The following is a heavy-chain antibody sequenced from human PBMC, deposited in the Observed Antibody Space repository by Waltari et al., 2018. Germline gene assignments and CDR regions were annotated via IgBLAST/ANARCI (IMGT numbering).Heavy chain of an antibody. CDR1: GGSISSGSYY. J-gene: IGHJ6*02. CDR3: ARMYYGSGSYPGYYYYGMDV. V-gene: IGHV4-61*02. Sequence: QVQLQESGPGLVKPSQTLSLTCTVSGGSISSGSYYWSWIRQPAGKGLEWIGRIYTSGSTNYNPSLKSRVTISVDTSKNQFSLKLSSVTAADTAVYYCARMYYGSGSYPGYYYYGMDVWGQGTTVTVSS. D-gene: IGHD3-10*01. CDR2: IYTSGST.